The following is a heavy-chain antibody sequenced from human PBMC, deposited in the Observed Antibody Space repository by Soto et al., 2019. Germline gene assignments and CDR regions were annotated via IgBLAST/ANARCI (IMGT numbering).Heavy chain of an antibody. CDR1: GGSISSGGYY. CDR2: IYYSGST. J-gene: IGHJ6*02. V-gene: IGHV4-31*03. Sequence: QVQLQESGPGLVKPSQTLSLTCTVSGGSISSGGYYWSWIRQHPGKGLEWIGYIYYSGSTYYNPSLKSRVTISVDTSKNQFSLKLSSVTAADTAVYYCAXXRITMXRGVVVYYGMDVWGQGTTVTVSS. CDR3: AXXRITMXRGVVVYYGMDV. D-gene: IGHD3-10*01.